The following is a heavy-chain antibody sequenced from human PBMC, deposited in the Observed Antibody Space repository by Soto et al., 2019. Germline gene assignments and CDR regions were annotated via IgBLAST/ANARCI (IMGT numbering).Heavy chain of an antibody. Sequence: QITLKESGPTLVKPTQTLTLTCTFSGFSLSTSGVGVGWIRQPPGKALEWLALIYWDDDKRYSPSLKSRLTITKDTSKNQAVLTMTNMDPVDTATYYCAHKGGNSVNYYYYYGMDVWGQGTTVTVSS. CDR2: IYWDDDK. CDR3: AHKGGNSVNYYYYYGMDV. CDR1: GFSLSTSGVG. J-gene: IGHJ6*02. V-gene: IGHV2-5*02. D-gene: IGHD2-21*02.